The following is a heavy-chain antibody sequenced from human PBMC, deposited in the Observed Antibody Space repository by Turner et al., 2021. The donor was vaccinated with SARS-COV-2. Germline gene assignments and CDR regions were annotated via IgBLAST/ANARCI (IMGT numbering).Heavy chain of an antibody. CDR2: ISYDGSNK. V-gene: IGHV3-30-3*01. CDR1: GFTFSSYV. CDR3: ARDTADFDL. J-gene: IGHJ2*01. Sequence: AASGFTFSSYVMHWVRQAPGKGLEWVAVISYDGSNKYYADSVKGRFTISRDNSKNTLYLQMNSLRAEDTAVFYCARDTADFDLWGRGTLVTVSS.